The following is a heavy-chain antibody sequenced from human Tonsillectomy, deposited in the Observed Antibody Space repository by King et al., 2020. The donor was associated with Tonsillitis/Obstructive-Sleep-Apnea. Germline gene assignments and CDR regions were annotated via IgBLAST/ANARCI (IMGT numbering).Heavy chain of an antibody. J-gene: IGHJ6*03. CDR2: IIPIFGTA. CDR1: GGTFSSYA. Sequence: QLVKSGAEVKKPGSSVKVSCKASGGTFSSYAISWVRQAPGQGLEWMGGIIPIFGTANYAQKFQGRVTITADESTSTAYMELSSLRSEDTAVYYCAIRGDFWDYYYYYMDVWGKGTTVTVSS. CDR3: AIRGDFWDYYYYYMDV. D-gene: IGHD3-3*01. V-gene: IGHV1-69*01.